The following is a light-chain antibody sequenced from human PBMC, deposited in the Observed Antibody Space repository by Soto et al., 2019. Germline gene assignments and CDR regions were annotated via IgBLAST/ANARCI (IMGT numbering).Light chain of an antibody. Sequence: EIVLTQSPGTLSLSPGERATLSCRASQSVSRSNLAWYQQKPGQAPRLLIYSASSRTAGTPARFSGSGTGTDFTLPISGLEPEDFAVYYCQQYGSSPGTFGQGTKVEIK. CDR2: SAS. V-gene: IGKV3-20*01. CDR1: QSVSRSN. J-gene: IGKJ1*01. CDR3: QQYGSSPGT.